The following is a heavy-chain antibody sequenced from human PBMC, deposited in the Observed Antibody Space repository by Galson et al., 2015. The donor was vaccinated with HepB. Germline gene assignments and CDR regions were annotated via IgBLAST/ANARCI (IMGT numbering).Heavy chain of an antibody. CDR1: GFTFSSYS. CDR2: ISSSSSTI. CDR3: AREDSSGPFDY. Sequence: SLRLSCAASGFTFSSYSMNWVRQAPGKGLEWVSYISSSSSTIYYADSVKGRFTISRDNAKNSLYLQMNSLRAEDTAVYYCAREDSSGPFDYWGRGTLVTVSS. V-gene: IGHV3-48*01. J-gene: IGHJ4*02. D-gene: IGHD6-19*01.